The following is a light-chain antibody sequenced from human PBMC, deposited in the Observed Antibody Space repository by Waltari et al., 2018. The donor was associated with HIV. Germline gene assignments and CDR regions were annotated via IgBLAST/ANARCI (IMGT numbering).Light chain of an antibody. CDR2: QDN. V-gene: IGLV3-1*01. Sequence: SYQLTQPPSSSVSPGPTASITCSGDNLGDKYACWYQQKPGQSPVLVIYQDNKRPSGIPERFSGSNSGNTATLTISGTQAMDEADYYCQAEVVFGGGTKLTVL. J-gene: IGLJ2*01. CDR3: QAEVV. CDR1: NLGDKY.